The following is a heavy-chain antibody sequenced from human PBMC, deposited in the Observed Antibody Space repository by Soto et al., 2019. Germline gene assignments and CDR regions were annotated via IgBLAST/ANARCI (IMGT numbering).Heavy chain of an antibody. V-gene: IGHV4-39*01. CDR3: ARRSSGYAGY. D-gene: IGHD5-12*01. CDR2: IYYSGST. J-gene: IGHJ4*02. Sequence: SETLSLTCTVSGGSISSSSYYWGWIRQPPGKGLEWIGSIYYSGSTYYNPSLKSRVTISVDTSKNQFSLKLSSVTAADTAVYYCARRSSGYAGYWGQGTLVTVSS. CDR1: GGSISSSSYY.